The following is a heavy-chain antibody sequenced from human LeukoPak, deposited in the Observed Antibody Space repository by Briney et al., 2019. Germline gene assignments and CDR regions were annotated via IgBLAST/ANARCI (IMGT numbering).Heavy chain of an antibody. V-gene: IGHV3-74*03. CDR3: AKGGTTVVDY. Sequence: GGSLRLSCGATGFTISSYWMHWVRQAPGKGLVWVSRINGDGSSTTYADSVKGRFTISRDNTKNTLYLQMNSLRAEDTAVYYCAKGGTTVVDYWGQGTLVTVSS. CDR2: INGDGSST. J-gene: IGHJ4*02. D-gene: IGHD4-23*01. CDR1: GFTISSYW.